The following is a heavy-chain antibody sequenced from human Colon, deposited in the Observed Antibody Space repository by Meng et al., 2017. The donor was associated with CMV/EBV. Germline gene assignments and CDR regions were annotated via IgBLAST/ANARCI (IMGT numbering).Heavy chain of an antibody. CDR1: GFTFSSYG. V-gene: IGHV3-30*02. D-gene: IGHD1-26*01. CDR3: AKEAGGAHYGLDV. J-gene: IGHJ6*02. Sequence: GGSLRLSCAASGFTFSSYGMHWVRQAPGKGLEWVAFIRYDGNTKHYADSMKGRFTISRDNFNNTLHLHMDGLRVEDTAVYYCAKEAGGAHYGLDVWGQGTTVTVSS. CDR2: IRYDGNTK.